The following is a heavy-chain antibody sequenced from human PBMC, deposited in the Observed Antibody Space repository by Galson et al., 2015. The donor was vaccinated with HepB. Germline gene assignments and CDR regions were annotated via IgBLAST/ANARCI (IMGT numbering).Heavy chain of an antibody. J-gene: IGHJ3*02. CDR1: GFTFSSYA. Sequence: SLRLSCAASGFTFSSYAMHWVRQAPGKGLEWVAVISYDGSNKYYADSVKGRFTISRDNSKNTLYLQMNSLRAEDTAVYYCANRPGDHAFDIWGQGTMVTVSS. CDR3: ANRPGDHAFDI. V-gene: IGHV3-30*04. CDR2: ISYDGSNK. D-gene: IGHD3-16*01.